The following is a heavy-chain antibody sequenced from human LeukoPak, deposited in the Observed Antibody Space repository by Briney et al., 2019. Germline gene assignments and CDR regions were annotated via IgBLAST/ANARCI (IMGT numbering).Heavy chain of an antibody. J-gene: IGHJ6*02. Sequence: ASVKVSCKASGYTFTSYDINWVRQATGQGLEWMGWMNPNSGNTGYAQKFQGRVTITRNTSISTAYMELSSLRSEDTAVYYCARVTYYDFWGAQNYYYGMDVWGQGTTVTVSS. D-gene: IGHD3-3*01. CDR2: MNPNSGNT. CDR3: ARVTYYDFWGAQNYYYGMDV. V-gene: IGHV1-8*01. CDR1: GYTFTSYD.